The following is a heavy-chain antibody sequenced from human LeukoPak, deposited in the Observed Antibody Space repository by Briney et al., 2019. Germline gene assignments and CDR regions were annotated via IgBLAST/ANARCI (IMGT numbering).Heavy chain of an antibody. J-gene: IGHJ5*02. CDR2: ISYDGSNK. Sequence: PGGSLRLSCAASGFTFSSYGMHWVRQAPGKGLEWVAVISYDGSNKYYADSVKGRFTISRDNSKNTLYLQMNSLRAEDTAVYYCAKDRGYGIPTDNWFDPWGQGTLVTVSS. D-gene: IGHD2-21*01. CDR3: AKDRGYGIPTDNWFDP. CDR1: GFTFSSYG. V-gene: IGHV3-30*18.